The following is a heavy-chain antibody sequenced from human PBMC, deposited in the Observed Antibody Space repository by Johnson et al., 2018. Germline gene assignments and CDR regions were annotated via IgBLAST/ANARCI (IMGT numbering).Heavy chain of an antibody. V-gene: IGHV3-33*01. Sequence: QVQLVQSGGGVVQPGRSLRLSCVASGFTFRSYGLHWVRQAPGKGLEWVTSIWYDGTNENYVDSVKGRFTISRDNSKNTLFLQMNSLGFEDTAVYYCARDVNWHFDLWGRGTLVTVSS. J-gene: IGHJ2*01. CDR3: ARDVNWHFDL. CDR1: GFTFRSYG. CDR2: IWYDGTNE.